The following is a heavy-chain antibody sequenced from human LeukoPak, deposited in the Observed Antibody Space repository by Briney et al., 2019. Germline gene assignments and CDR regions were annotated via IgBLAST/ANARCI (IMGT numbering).Heavy chain of an antibody. CDR3: AKDKGLGDIVVVPAPDY. CDR1: GFTFSSYG. V-gene: IGHV3-30*02. Sequence: GGSLRLSCAASGFTFSSYGMHWVRQAPGKGLEWVAFIRYDGSNKYYADSVKGRFTISRDNSKNTLYLQMNSLRAEDTAVYYCAKDKGLGDIVVVPAPDYWGQGTLVTVSS. D-gene: IGHD2-2*01. CDR2: IRYDGSNK. J-gene: IGHJ4*02.